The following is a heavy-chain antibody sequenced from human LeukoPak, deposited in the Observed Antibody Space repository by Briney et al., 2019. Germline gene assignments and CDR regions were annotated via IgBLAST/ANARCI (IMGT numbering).Heavy chain of an antibody. J-gene: IGHJ4*02. CDR3: AKDYERIRGVRIDY. CDR2: ISGSGGST. D-gene: IGHD3-10*01. V-gene: IGHV3-23*01. CDR1: GFTFSSYA. Sequence: GGSLSLFCAASGFTFSSYAMSWVRQAPGKGLEWVSAISGSGGSTYYADSVKGRFTISRDNSKNTLYLQMNSLRAEDTALYYCAKDYERIRGVRIDYWGQGTLVTVSS.